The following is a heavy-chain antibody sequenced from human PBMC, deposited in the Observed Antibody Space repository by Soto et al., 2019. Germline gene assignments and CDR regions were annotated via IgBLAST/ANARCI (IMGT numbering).Heavy chain of an antibody. D-gene: IGHD5-12*01. J-gene: IGHJ4*02. CDR1: GVTISTYY. V-gene: IGHV4-59*01. CDR2: NYHSGTT. CDR3: VREAYIGYGHAIDH. Sequence: SETLSLTCAVSGVTISTYYWSWIRQPPGKGLEWIGYNYHSGTTNYNPSLKSRVTISVDTSKNQFSLRLTSVTAADTTIYYCVREAYIGYGHAIDHWGQGILVTVSS.